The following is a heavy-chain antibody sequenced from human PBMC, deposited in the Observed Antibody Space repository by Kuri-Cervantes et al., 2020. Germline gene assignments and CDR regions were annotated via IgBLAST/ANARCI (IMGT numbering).Heavy chain of an antibody. V-gene: IGHV6-1*01. Sequence: SQTLSLTCAISGDSVSSNSAAWSWIRQSPSRGLEWLGRTYYRSNWYNDYAVSVRSRITINPDTSKNQFSLKLSSVTAADTAVYYCASFSLIVGASGSGYWFDPWGQGTLVTVSS. CDR1: GDSVSSNSAA. CDR3: ASFSLIVGASGSGYWFDP. J-gene: IGHJ5*02. D-gene: IGHD1-26*01. CDR2: TYYRSNWYN.